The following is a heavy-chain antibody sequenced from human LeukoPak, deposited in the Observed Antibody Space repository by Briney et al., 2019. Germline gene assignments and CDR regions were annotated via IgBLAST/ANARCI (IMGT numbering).Heavy chain of an antibody. CDR3: ARGYYYEG. CDR1: GYTFTNYD. Sequence: ASVKVSCKASGYTFTNYDINWVRQATGQGLEWMGWINPNSGGTNYAQKLQGRVTMTTDTSTSTAYMELRSLRSDDTAVYYCARGYYYEGWGQGTLVTVSS. CDR2: INPNSGGT. D-gene: IGHD3-22*01. J-gene: IGHJ4*02. V-gene: IGHV1-18*01.